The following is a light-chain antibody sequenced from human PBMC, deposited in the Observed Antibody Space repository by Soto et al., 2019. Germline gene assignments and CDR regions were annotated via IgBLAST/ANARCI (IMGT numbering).Light chain of an antibody. CDR2: DSS. V-gene: IGKV1-39*01. J-gene: IGKJ1*01. Sequence: DLQLTHSPSAISASLCWRVTITCRASQSISTYLNWYQHKPGEAPKLLVYDSSTLQNGVPSRFSGSGFGAEFTLTISGLQPEDFSTYYCQQSYSNPTWTFGQGTKVDIK. CDR3: QQSYSNPTWT. CDR1: QSISTY.